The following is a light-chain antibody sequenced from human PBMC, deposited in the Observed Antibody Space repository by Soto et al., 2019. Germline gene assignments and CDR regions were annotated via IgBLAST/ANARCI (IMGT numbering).Light chain of an antibody. CDR2: LNSDGNH. CDR3: QTWGTGIQV. CDR1: SGHSSYA. Sequence: QPVLTQSPSASASLGASVKLTCTLSSGHSSYAIASHQQQPEKGPRYLMKLNSDGNHSKGDGIPDRFSGSSSGAERYRTISSLQSEDEADYYCQTWGTGIQVFGTGTKLTVL. V-gene: IGLV4-69*01. J-gene: IGLJ1*01.